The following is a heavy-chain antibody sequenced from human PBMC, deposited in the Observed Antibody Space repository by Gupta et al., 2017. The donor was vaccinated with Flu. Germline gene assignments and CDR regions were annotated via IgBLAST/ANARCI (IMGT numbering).Heavy chain of an antibody. Sequence: EVQLVESGGGLVQPGRSLRLSCTGSGFTFGAYALIWVRQAPGKGLEWVGFIRSKAYGGTTDYAASVKGRFTISRDDSKSIAYLQMNSLKTEDTAVYYCTREKPPLDRFDYWGQGTLVTVSS. V-gene: IGHV3-49*04. J-gene: IGHJ4*02. CDR3: TREKPPLDRFDY. CDR2: IRSKAYGGTT. CDR1: GFTFGAYA.